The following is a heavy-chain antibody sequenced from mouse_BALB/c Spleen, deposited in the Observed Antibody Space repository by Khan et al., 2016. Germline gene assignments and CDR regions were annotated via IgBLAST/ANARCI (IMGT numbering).Heavy chain of an antibody. Sequence: QVQLQQSGAELVRPGASVKLSCKALGYTFPDSEMHWVKQTPVHGLEWIGVIPPGSGGTVYNQKFKGKATLTADKSSSTAYMEFISLTSEDSAVYYCTIRRNYDGYYVEMDYWSQGTSVTVSS. J-gene: IGHJ4*01. CDR2: IPPGSGGT. D-gene: IGHD2-3*01. V-gene: IGHV1-15*01. CDR3: TIRRNYDGYYVEMDY. CDR1: GYTFPDSE.